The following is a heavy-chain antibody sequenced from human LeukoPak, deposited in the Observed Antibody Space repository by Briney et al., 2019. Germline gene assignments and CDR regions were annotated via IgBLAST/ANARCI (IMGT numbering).Heavy chain of an antibody. CDR3: AREAVAGNYFDS. D-gene: IGHD6-19*01. CDR2: IGSSSSTI. J-gene: IGHJ4*02. CDR1: GFIFSRYS. Sequence: GGSLRLSCAASGFIFSRYSMNWARQAPGKGLEWVSYIGSSSSTIHYADSVKGRSTISRDNAKHSLYLQMNSLRDEDTAVYYCAREAVAGNYFDSWGQGTLVTVSS. V-gene: IGHV3-48*02.